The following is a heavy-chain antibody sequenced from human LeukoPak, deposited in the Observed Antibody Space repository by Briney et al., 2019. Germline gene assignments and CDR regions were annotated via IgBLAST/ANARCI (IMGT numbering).Heavy chain of an antibody. CDR2: IPASGGST. V-gene: IGHV3-23*01. CDR3: AKESSGGWYFDY. J-gene: IGHJ4*02. Sequence: GGSLRLSCAASGFTFSSNVMIWVRQAPGKGLEWVSSIPASGGSTYYADSVKGRFTISRDNSRNSLYLQMNSLRAEDTAVYYCAKESSGGWYFDYWGQGTLVTVSS. D-gene: IGHD6-19*01. CDR1: GFTFSSNV.